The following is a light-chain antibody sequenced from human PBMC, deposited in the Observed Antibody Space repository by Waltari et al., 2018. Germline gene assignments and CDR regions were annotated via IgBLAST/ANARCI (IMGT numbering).Light chain of an antibody. CDR3: QQYNSYST. CDR2: KAS. CDR1: QSISSW. V-gene: IGKV1-5*03. J-gene: IGKJ2*01. Sequence: DIQMTQSPSTLSASVGDRVTITCRASQSISSWLAWYQKKPGKAPKLLIDKASSLESGVPSRFSSSGSGTEFTLTISSLQPDDFATYYCQQYNSYSTFGQGTKLEIK.